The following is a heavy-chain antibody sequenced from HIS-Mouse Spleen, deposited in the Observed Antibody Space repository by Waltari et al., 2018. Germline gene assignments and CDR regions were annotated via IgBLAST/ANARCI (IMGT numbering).Heavy chain of an antibody. V-gene: IGHV3-23*01. CDR1: GFTFSSYA. Sequence: EVQLLESGGGLVQPGGSLRLSCAASGFTFSSYAMSWVRPAPGKGLEWVSAISGSGGSTYSADSVKGRFTISRDNSKNTLYLQMNSLRAEDTAVYYCLSVAIFSVANSYYFDYWGQGTLVTVSS. CDR2: ISGSGGST. D-gene: IGHD1-7*01. CDR3: LSVAIFSVANSYYFDY. J-gene: IGHJ4*02.